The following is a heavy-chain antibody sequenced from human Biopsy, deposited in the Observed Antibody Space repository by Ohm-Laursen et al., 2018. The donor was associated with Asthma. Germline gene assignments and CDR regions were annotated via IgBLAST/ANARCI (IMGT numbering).Heavy chain of an antibody. V-gene: IGHV3-53*01. Sequence: SLRLSCTASGFTVSRDHMFWVRQAPGKGLEWVSVISSGGTSHTADSVRGRFTISRDYSKNTLYLQMHSLRAGDTAVYYCARGDSSNWSHYYFDYWGQGTLVTVSS. CDR3: ARGDSSNWSHYYFDY. J-gene: IGHJ4*02. CDR1: GFTVSRDH. D-gene: IGHD3-22*01. CDR2: ISSGGTS.